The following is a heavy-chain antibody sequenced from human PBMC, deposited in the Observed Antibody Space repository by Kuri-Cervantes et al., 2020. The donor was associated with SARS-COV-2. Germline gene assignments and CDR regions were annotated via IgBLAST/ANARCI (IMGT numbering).Heavy chain of an antibody. D-gene: IGHD3-10*01. V-gene: IGHV1-18*01. CDR3: ASLRAGELIIDY. CDR2: ISAYNGNT. Sequence: ASVKVSCKASGYTFTSYGISWVRQAPGQGLEWMGWISAYNGNTNYAQKLQGRVTMTTDTSTSTAYMELRSLRSDDTAVYHCASLRAGELIIDYWGRGTLVTVSS. J-gene: IGHJ4*02. CDR1: GYTFTSYG.